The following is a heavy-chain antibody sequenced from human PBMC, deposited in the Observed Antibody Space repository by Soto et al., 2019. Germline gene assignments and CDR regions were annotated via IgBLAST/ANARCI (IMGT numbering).Heavy chain of an antibody. CDR3: ARVYEGEVVPAAMGWFDP. D-gene: IGHD2-2*01. CDR1: GFTFSDYY. CDR2: ISSSGSTI. J-gene: IGHJ5*02. V-gene: IGHV3-11*01. Sequence: QVQLVESGGGLVKPGGPLRLSCAASGFTFSDYYMSWIRQAPGRGLEWVSYISSSGSTIYYADSVKGRFTISRDNAKNSLYLQMNSLRAEDTAVYYCARVYEGEVVPAAMGWFDPWGQGTLVTVSS.